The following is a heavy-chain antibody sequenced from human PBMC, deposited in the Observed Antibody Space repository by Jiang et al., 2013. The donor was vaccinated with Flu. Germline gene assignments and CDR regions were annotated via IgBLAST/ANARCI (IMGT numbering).Heavy chain of an antibody. Sequence: LLKPSETLSLTCAVSGTSISSYYWSWIRQPPGKGLEWIGNIYNSGSTNYNPSLKSRVTISIDTSNNQFSLKLSSVTAADTAVYYCARGFWSGSGDYFDYWGQGTLVTVSS. CDR1: GTSISSYY. CDR2: IYNSGST. J-gene: IGHJ4*02. V-gene: IGHV4-59*08. CDR3: ARGFWSGSGDYFDY. D-gene: IGHD3-3*01.